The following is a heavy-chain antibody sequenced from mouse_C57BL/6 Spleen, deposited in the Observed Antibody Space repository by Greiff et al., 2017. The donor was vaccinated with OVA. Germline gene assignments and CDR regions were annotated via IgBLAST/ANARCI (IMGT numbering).Heavy chain of an antibody. D-gene: IGHD1-1*01. Sequence: QVQLQQPGAELVKPGASVKLSCKASGYTFTSYWMHWVKQRPGRGLEWIGRIDPNSGGTKYNEKFQSKATLTVDKPSSSAYMQLSSLTSEDSAVSYFAREGALYYGSTYFDYWGQGTTLTVSS. CDR2: IDPNSGGT. V-gene: IGHV1-72*01. CDR1: GYTFTSYW. CDR3: AREGALYYGSTYFDY. J-gene: IGHJ2*01.